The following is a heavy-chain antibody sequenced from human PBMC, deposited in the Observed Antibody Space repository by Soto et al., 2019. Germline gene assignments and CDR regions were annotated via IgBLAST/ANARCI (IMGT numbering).Heavy chain of an antibody. D-gene: IGHD5-12*01. CDR1: GESFIGYY. CDR2: INHRGST. Sequence: QVHLQQWGAGLLKPSETLSLTCAVYGESFIGYYWTWIRQPPGKGLAWIGEINHRGSTNYNPSLQSRVTISIDTSKNQFSLKLTSVTAADTSVYYCARTDIVTTNWFDPWGQGTLVTVSS. J-gene: IGHJ5*02. V-gene: IGHV4-34*02. CDR3: ARTDIVTTNWFDP.